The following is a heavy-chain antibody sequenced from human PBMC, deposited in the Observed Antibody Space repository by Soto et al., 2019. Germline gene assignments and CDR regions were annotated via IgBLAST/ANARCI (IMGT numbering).Heavy chain of an antibody. CDR1: GDSISSGDYY. CDR2: IYYSGNT. Sequence: SETLSLTCTVSGDSISSGDYYWSWIRQPPGKGLEWIGCIYYSGNTYYNPSLKRRFSISVDTSKNQFSLQLSSVTAADTAVYYCARLPVDAFDIWGQGTMVTVSS. D-gene: IGHD4-4*01. V-gene: IGHV4-30-4*01. J-gene: IGHJ3*02. CDR3: ARLPVDAFDI.